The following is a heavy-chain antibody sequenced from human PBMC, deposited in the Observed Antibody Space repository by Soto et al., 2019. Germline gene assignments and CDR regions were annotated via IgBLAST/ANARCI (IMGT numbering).Heavy chain of an antibody. V-gene: IGHV3-21*01. CDR3: ARDLEYYDYIWGSYRYSGVQDDAFDI. D-gene: IGHD3-16*02. J-gene: IGHJ3*02. CDR1: GFTFSSYS. CDR2: ISSSSSYI. Sequence: GGSLRLSCAASGFTFSSYSMNWVRQAPGKGLEWVSSISSSSSYIYYADSVKGRFTISRGNAKNSLYLQMNSLRAEDTAVYYCARDLEYYDYIWGSYRYSGVQDDAFDIWGQGTMVTVSS.